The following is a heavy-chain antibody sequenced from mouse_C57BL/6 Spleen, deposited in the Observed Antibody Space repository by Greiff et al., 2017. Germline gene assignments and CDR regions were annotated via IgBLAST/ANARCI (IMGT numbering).Heavy chain of an antibody. J-gene: IGHJ3*01. Sequence: QVQLQQPGAELVMPGASVKLSCKASGYTFTSYWMHWVKQRPGQGLAWIGEIDPSDSYTNYNQKFKGKSTLTVDKSSSTAYRQLSSLTSEASSVYYCARGGGLRRKAWFAYWGQGTLVTVSA. CDR2: IDPSDSYT. CDR1: GYTFTSYW. CDR3: ARGGGLRRKAWFAY. V-gene: IGHV1-69*01. D-gene: IGHD2-4*01.